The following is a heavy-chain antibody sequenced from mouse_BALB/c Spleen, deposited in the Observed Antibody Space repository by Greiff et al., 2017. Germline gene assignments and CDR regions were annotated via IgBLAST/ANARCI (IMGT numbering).Heavy chain of an antibody. D-gene: IGHD4-1*01. CDR1: GFTFSSYG. CDR3: ARDLGRKGSWFAY. J-gene: IGHJ3*01. CDR2: INSNGGST. Sequence: EVKLVESGGGLVQPGGSLKLSCAASGFTFSSYGMSWVRQTPDKRLELVATINSNGGSTYYPDSVKGRFTISRDNAKNTLYLQMSSLKSEDTAMYYCARDLGRKGSWFAYWGQGTLVTVSA. V-gene: IGHV5-6-3*01.